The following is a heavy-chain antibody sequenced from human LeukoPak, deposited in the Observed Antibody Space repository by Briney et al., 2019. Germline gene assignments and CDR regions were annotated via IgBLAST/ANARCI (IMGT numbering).Heavy chain of an antibody. Sequence: SETLSLTCTVSGGSISTYYWSWIRQPPGKGLEWIGYIYYSGSTKYNPSLKSRITISVDTSKNQFSLKLSSVTAADTAVYYCARVADYYDSSGYLDYWGQGTLVTVSS. J-gene: IGHJ4*02. CDR3: ARVADYYDSSGYLDY. D-gene: IGHD3-22*01. CDR2: IYYSGST. V-gene: IGHV4-59*01. CDR1: GGSISTYY.